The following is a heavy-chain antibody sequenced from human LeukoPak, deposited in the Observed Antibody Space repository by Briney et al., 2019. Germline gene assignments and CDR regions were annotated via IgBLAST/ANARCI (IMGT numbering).Heavy chain of an antibody. D-gene: IGHD6-6*01. Sequence: ASVKVSCKASGYTFTSYGISWVRQAPGQGLEWMGGIIPIFGTANYVQKFQGRVTITADKSTSTAYMELSSLRSEDTAVYYCARVKRSSAYDYYYYMDVWGKGTTVTVSS. CDR2: IIPIFGTA. CDR1: GYTFTSYG. V-gene: IGHV1-69*06. CDR3: ARVKRSSAYDYYYYMDV. J-gene: IGHJ6*03.